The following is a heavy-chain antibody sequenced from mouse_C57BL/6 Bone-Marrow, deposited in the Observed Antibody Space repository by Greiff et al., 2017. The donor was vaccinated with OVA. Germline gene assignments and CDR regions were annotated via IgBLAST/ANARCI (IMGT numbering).Heavy chain of an antibody. J-gene: IGHJ2*01. CDR3: ARRYYSNYVGY. D-gene: IGHD2-5*01. V-gene: IGHV5-6*02. CDR1: GFTFSSYG. CDR2: ISSGGSYT. Sequence: EVKLVESGGDLVKPGGSLKLSCAASGFTFSSYGMSWVRQTPDKRLEWVATISSGGSYTYYPDSVKGRFTISRDNAKNTLYLQMSSLKSEDTAMDYCARRYYSNYVGYWGQGTTLTVSS.